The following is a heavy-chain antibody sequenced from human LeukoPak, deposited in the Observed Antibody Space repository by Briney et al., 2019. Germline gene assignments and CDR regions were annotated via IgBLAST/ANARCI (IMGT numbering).Heavy chain of an antibody. J-gene: IGHJ4*02. CDR3: AREGGCRGYFDF. D-gene: IGHD6-19*01. V-gene: IGHV3-23*01. CDR2: ISGSGGST. CDR1: GFTFSSYT. Sequence: PGGSLKLSCTASGFTFSSYTMSWVRQAPGQGLEWVSAISGSGGSTYYADSVKGRFTITRDNSKNTLYLQMNSLRAEDTAVYYCAREGGCRGYFDFWGQGTLVTVSS.